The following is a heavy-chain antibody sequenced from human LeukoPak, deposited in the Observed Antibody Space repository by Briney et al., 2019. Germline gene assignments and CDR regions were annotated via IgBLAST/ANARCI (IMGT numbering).Heavy chain of an antibody. V-gene: IGHV1-69*05. CDR3: AVLGYCSSTSCPHLGHGYYMDV. D-gene: IGHD2-2*01. Sequence: SVKVSCKASGGTFSSYAISWVRQAPGQGLEWMGGFIPIFGTANYAQKFQGRVTITTDESTSTAYMELSSLRSEDTAVYYCAVLGYCSSTSCPHLGHGYYMDVWGKGTTVTVSS. J-gene: IGHJ6*03. CDR2: FIPIFGTA. CDR1: GGTFSSYA.